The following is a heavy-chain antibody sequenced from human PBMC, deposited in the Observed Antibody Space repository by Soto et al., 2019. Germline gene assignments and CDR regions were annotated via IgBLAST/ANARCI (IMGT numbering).Heavy chain of an antibody. J-gene: IGHJ4*02. CDR2: TIPILAIT. D-gene: IGHD2-2*01. Sequence: SSAKVSCKASRYTITNHAMHWVRLAPGQGLEWMGRTIPILAITDYAQSFQGRVTITADRSTTTVYMELSSMRSEDTAVYYCARRGACISTSCSLDYWGQGTLVTVSS. CDR1: RYTITNHA. CDR3: ARRGACISTSCSLDY. V-gene: IGHV1-69*04.